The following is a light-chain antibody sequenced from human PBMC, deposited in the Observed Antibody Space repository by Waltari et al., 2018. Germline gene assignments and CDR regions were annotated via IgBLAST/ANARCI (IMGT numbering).Light chain of an antibody. J-gene: IGKJ1*01. CDR3: QQYNKWPT. CDR2: GAS. Sequence: EIVMTQSPATLSVSPGERATLSCKATQSVSSNLAWYQQKPGQAPRLLIYGASTRATGIPAKFSGSGSVTDFTLTISSLQSEDFAVYYCQQYNKWPTFGQGTKVEIK. CDR1: QSVSSN. V-gene: IGKV3-15*01.